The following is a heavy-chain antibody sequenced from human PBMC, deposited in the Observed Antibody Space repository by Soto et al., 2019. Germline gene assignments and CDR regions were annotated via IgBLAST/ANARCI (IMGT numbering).Heavy chain of an antibody. CDR1: GFSFRSYG. CDR3: ARPPRGNWNQSGVYGMDV. V-gene: IGHV3-33*01. D-gene: IGHD1-20*01. CDR2: IWYDGSNK. J-gene: IGHJ6*02. Sequence: WGSRRLPGAASGFSFRSYGMNWVRQAQGKGLEWVAVIWYDGSNKYSADSVKGRFTIPRDNSKTTMYLKMNGLRAEESAVSYSARPPRGNWNQSGVYGMDVWGQGTTVTVSS.